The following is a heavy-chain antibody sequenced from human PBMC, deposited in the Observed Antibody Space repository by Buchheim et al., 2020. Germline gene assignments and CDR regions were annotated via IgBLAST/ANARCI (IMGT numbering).Heavy chain of an antibody. V-gene: IGHV3-23*01. J-gene: IGHJ4*02. CDR1: GFTSGSYA. CDR3: AKGRGFDR. CDR2: IGGSGDKT. Sequence: EVQLLASGGGLVQPGGSLRLSFAASGFTSGSYAMAWVRQAPGQGLEWVASIGGSGDKTYYRDSVKGRFTISRDSSKNTLYLQMNSLRVEDTALYFCAKGRGFDRWGQGT.